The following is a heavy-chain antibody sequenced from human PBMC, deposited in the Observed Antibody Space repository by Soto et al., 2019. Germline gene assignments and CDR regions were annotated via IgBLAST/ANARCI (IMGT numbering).Heavy chain of an antibody. V-gene: IGHV4-30-4*02. CDR1: GGSISSGDYY. D-gene: IGHD1-26*01. CDR3: ASVNSGAMFVLFDY. J-gene: IGHJ4*02. Sequence: PSETRSLTCTVSGGSISSGDYYWSWIRQPQGKGREWIGYIYYSGSTYYNPSLKSRVTISVERSKNQFSRKWSWVTAADTAVYYCASVNSGAMFVLFDYWGQGTLVTVSS. CDR2: IYYSGST.